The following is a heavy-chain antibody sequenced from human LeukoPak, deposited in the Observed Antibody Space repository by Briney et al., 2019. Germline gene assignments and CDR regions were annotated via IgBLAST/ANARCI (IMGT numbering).Heavy chain of an antibody. CDR3: AKVGDFYGDYVGYFDY. D-gene: IGHD4-17*01. V-gene: IGHV3-23*01. CDR1: GFTFSSYA. Sequence: GGSLRLSCAASGFTFSSYAMSWVRQAPGKGLEWVSAISGSGGSTYYADSVKGRSTISRDNSKNTLYLQMNSLRAEDTAVYYCAKVGDFYGDYVGYFDYWGQGTLVTVSS. CDR2: ISGSGGST. J-gene: IGHJ4*02.